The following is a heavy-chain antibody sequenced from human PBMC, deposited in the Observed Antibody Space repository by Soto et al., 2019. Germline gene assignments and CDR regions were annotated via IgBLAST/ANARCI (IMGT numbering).Heavy chain of an antibody. CDR1: GYTFTSYY. CDR3: ARLCSSTSCYLEHVDY. J-gene: IGHJ4*02. D-gene: IGHD2-2*01. V-gene: IGHV1-46*01. CDR2: INPSGGST. Sequence: ASVKVYCKASGYTFTSYYMHWVRQAPGQGLEWMGIINPSGGSTSYAQKFQGRVTMTRDTSTSTVYMELSSLRSEDTAVYYCARLCSSTSCYLEHVDYWGQGTLVTVPQ.